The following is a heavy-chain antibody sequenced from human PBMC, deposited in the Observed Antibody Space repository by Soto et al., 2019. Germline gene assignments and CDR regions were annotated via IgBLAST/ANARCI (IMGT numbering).Heavy chain of an antibody. Sequence: AGGSLRLSCAASGFTFSSYAMHWVRQAPGKGLEWVAVVSYDGSNKYYADSVKGRFTISRDNSKNTLYLQMNSLRAEDTAVYYCARDAASYYDSSGQQPDYWGQGTLVTVSS. CDR2: VSYDGSNK. J-gene: IGHJ4*02. CDR3: ARDAASYYDSSGQQPDY. D-gene: IGHD3-22*01. V-gene: IGHV3-30-3*01. CDR1: GFTFSSYA.